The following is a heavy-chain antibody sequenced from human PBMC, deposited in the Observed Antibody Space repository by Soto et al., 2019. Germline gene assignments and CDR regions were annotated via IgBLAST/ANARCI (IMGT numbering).Heavy chain of an antibody. V-gene: IGHV3-21*01. J-gene: IGHJ6*02. CDR1: GFTFSSYS. D-gene: IGHD2-2*01. CDR2: ISSSSSYI. CDR3: AREDVVVPVYYYGMDV. Sequence: EVQLVESGGGLVKPGGSLRLSCAASGFTFSSYSMNWVRQAPGKGLEWVSSISSSSSYIYYADSVKGRFTISRDNAKNALYLKMNSLRAEDTAVYYCAREDVVVPVYYYGMDVWGQGTTVTVSS.